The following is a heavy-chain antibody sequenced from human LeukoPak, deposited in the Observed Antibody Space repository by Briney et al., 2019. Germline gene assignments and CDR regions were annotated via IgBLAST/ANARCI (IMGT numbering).Heavy chain of an antibody. D-gene: IGHD4-17*01. V-gene: IGHV3-23*01. CDR3: ARDLITVTGGPFDY. CDR2: LTENGLTT. J-gene: IGHJ4*02. Sequence: GGTLRLSCAASGFAFSSHGMSWVRQAPGMGLEWVSSLTENGLTTYYADSVKGRFTISRDNSKNTLYLQMNSLRAEDTAVYYCARDLITVTGGPFDYWGQGTLVTVSS. CDR1: GFAFSSHG.